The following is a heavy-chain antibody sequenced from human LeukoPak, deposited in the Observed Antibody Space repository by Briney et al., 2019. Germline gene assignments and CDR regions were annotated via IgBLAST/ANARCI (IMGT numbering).Heavy chain of an antibody. V-gene: IGHV3-7*01. CDR1: GFTFSSYW. D-gene: IGHD3-10*01. CDR3: ARGTGTMVRGVITH. Sequence: GGSLGLSCAASGFTFSSYWMSWVRQAPGKGLEWVANIKQDGSEKYYVDSVKGRFTISRDNAKNSLYLQMNSLRAEDTAVYYCARGTGTMVRGVITHWGQGTLVTVSS. J-gene: IGHJ4*02. CDR2: IKQDGSEK.